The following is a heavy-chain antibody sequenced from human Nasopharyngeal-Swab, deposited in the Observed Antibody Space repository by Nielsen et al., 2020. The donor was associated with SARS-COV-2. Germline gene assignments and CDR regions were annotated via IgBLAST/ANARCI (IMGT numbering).Heavy chain of an antibody. V-gene: IGHV4-34*01. CDR3: ARRRIPITRGIKGWFDP. Sequence: WIRQPPGKGLEWIGEINHSGSTNYNPSLKSRVTISVDKSKNQFSLKLSSVTAADTAVYYCARRRIPITRGIKGWFDPWGQGTLVTVSS. D-gene: IGHD3-10*01. J-gene: IGHJ5*02. CDR2: INHSGST.